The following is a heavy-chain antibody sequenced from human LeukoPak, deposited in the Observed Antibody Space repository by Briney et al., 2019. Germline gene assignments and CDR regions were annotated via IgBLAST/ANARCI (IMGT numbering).Heavy chain of an antibody. V-gene: IGHV4-39*01. J-gene: IGHJ4*02. CDR3: ARHVLDFWSGYSYFDY. D-gene: IGHD3-3*01. Sequence: SETLSLTCTVSGGSISSSGYSWGWIRQPPGKGLEWIGSIYYSGSTYYNPSLKSRVTISVDTSKNQFSLKLSSVTAADTAVYYCARHVLDFWSGYSYFDYWGQGTLVTVSS. CDR2: IYYSGST. CDR1: GGSISSSGYS.